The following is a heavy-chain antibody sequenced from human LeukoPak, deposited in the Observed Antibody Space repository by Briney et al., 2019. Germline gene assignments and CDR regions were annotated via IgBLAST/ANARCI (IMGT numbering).Heavy chain of an antibody. Sequence: GGSLRLSCAASGFTFSSYWMHWVRQAPGKGLVWVSRINSDGSSTSYADSVKGRFTISRDNAKNTLYLQMNSLRAEDTAVYYCARGEEVGATLFDYWGQGILVTVSS. CDR1: GFTFSSYW. D-gene: IGHD1-26*01. CDR2: INSDGSST. V-gene: IGHV3-74*01. J-gene: IGHJ4*02. CDR3: ARGEEVGATLFDY.